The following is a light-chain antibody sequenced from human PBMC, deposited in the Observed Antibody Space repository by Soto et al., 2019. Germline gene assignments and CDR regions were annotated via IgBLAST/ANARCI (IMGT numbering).Light chain of an antibody. J-gene: IGKJ5*01. V-gene: IGKV3-20*01. CDR1: QTVTRNY. CDR3: QQHGSSPIT. CDR2: GAS. Sequence: EIVLTQSPGTLSLSPGERATLSCRASQTVTRNYLAWHQQKPGQTPRLLVYGASSRATGIPDRFSGSGSGTDFTLTISRLEPEDFAVYYCQQHGSSPITFGQGTRLEIK.